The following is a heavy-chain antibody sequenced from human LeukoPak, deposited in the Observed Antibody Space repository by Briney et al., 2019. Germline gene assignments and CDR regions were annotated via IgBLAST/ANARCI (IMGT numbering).Heavy chain of an antibody. CDR2: INHSGST. Sequence: SETLSLTCAVYGGSFSGYYWSWIRQPPGKGLEWIGEINHSGSTNYNPSLKSRVTISVDTSKNQFSLKLSSVTAADTAVYYCAITYYYDSSGYSDHDAFDIWGQGTMVTVSS. J-gene: IGHJ3*02. D-gene: IGHD3-22*01. CDR1: GGSFSGYY. V-gene: IGHV4-34*01. CDR3: AITYYYDSSGYSDHDAFDI.